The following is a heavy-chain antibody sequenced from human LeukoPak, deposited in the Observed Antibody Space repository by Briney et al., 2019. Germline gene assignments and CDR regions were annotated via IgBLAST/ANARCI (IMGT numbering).Heavy chain of an antibody. V-gene: IGHV3-23*01. D-gene: IGHD6-19*01. CDR2: LSGGGGGT. CDR3: AKDAAAVNSSGWFYFDY. J-gene: IGHJ4*02. CDR1: GFTFSSYA. Sequence: GGSLRLSCAASGFTFSSYAMSWVRQAPGKGLEWFSALSGGGGGTYYADSVKGRFTISRDNSKNTLYLQMNSLTAEDTAVYYCAKDAAAVNSSGWFYFDYWGQGTLVTVSS.